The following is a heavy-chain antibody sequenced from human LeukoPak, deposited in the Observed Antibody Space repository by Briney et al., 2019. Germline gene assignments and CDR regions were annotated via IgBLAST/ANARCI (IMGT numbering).Heavy chain of an antibody. V-gene: IGHV3-21*01. J-gene: IGHJ5*02. CDR1: FXXXXYS. D-gene: IGHD4-17*01. CDR2: ISSSSSYI. Sequence: FXXXXYSXXWVRQAPGKGLEWVXSISSSSSYIYYADSVKGRFPISRDNAKNSLYLQMNSLRAEDTAVYYCARGPTTDYGDNWFDPWGQGTLVTVSS. CDR3: ARGPTTDYGDNWFDP.